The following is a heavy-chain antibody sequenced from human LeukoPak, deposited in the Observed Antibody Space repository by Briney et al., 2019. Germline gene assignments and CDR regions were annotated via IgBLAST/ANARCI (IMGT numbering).Heavy chain of an antibody. CDR3: AKDQRGFYDSVIDLDY. Sequence: GGSLRLSCAVSGFTFSNYVMIWVRQAPGKGLEWVSAISGTGANTFYADSVKGRFTMSRDNPKNMLYLQMNSLRAEDTAAYYCAKDQRGFYDSVIDLDYWGQGTLVTVSS. D-gene: IGHD3-22*01. CDR1: GFTFSNYV. J-gene: IGHJ4*02. CDR2: ISGTGANT. V-gene: IGHV3-23*01.